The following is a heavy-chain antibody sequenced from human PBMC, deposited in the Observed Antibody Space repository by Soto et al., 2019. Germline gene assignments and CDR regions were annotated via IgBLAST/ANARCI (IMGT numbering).Heavy chain of an antibody. J-gene: IGHJ6*02. CDR1: GVPFDTFA. D-gene: IGHD1-1*01. V-gene: IGHV3-30-3*01. CDR2: IAYYGYNT. CDR3: ARVNPGNNLYYDYGLDV. Sequence: QVHLVESGGSVVQPGRSLRLSCAASGVPFDTFAIHWVRQTPGKVLEWVALIAYYGYNTYYADSVQGRFTISRDNYQNHLSLLMTSLRPDDTGVYYCARVNPGNNLYYDYGLDVWGQGTSVTVS.